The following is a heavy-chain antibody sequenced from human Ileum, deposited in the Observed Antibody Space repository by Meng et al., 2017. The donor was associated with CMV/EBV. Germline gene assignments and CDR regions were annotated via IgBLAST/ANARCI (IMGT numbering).Heavy chain of an antibody. J-gene: IGHJ4*02. D-gene: IGHD6-6*01. CDR1: ADSVYTNNVA. CDR2: TAYSSNWDY. Sequence: QIQRQQSGPGPAKASQTLSLTGDISADSVYTNNVACNWTRQSRMRGLELLGRTAYSSNWDYEYSVSVESRITISLDTSKNQFPLPLRSVTPEDTAIYYCARESELIRFDHWGQGTLVTVSS. CDR3: ARESELIRFDH. V-gene: IGHV6-1*01.